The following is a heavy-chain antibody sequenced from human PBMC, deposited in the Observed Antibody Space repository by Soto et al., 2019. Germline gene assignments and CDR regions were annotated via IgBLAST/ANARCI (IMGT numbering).Heavy chain of an antibody. Sequence: EVQLLQSEGGLVQPGGSLRLSCAASGFTFDSYAMSWVRQAPGKGPEWVSALGGSGATTHYADSVKGRFTISRDNSKNTVYLQMNSRRVEDTAVYYCAKDAKGASAPYVFDDWGQGTLVIVSS. V-gene: IGHV3-23*01. CDR3: AKDAKGASAPYVFDD. CDR2: LGGSGATT. J-gene: IGHJ4*02. D-gene: IGHD6-13*01. CDR1: GFTFDSYA.